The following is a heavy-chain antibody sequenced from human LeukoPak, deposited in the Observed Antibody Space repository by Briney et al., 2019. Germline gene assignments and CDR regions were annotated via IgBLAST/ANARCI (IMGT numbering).Heavy chain of an antibody. CDR3: ARHIVGEQNFDY. D-gene: IGHD3-16*02. V-gene: IGHV3-7*01. CDR2: IKDDGSAQ. J-gene: IGHJ4*02. CDR1: GFTFGANW. Sequence: GGSLRLSCAASGFTFGANWMSWFRQAPGKGPEWVASIKDDGSAQFYVDSLEGRVTISRDNAKNTLYLQMDTMRVEDTAVYYCARHIVGEQNFDYWSQGTLVTVSS.